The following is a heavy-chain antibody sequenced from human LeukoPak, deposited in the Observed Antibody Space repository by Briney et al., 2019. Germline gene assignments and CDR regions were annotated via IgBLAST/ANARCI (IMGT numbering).Heavy chain of an antibody. V-gene: IGHV4-59*02. D-gene: IGHD6-13*01. CDR3: ARLVPYSSSWFGLYYFDY. J-gene: IGHJ4*02. CDR2: IYYSGST. CDR1: GFTVSSKY. Sequence: GSLRLSCAASGFTVSSKYWSWIRQPPGKGLEWIGYIYYSGSTNYNPSLKSRVTISVDTSKNQFSLKLSSVTAADTAVYYCARLVPYSSSWFGLYYFDYWGQGTLVTVSS.